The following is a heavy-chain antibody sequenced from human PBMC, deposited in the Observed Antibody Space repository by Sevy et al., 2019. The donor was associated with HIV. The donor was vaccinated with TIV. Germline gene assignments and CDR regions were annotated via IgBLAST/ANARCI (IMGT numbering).Heavy chain of an antibody. V-gene: IGHV3-21*04. CDR3: DRAGCTRPHDY. Sequence: GGSLRLSCAASGFAFYDYSMSWIRQAPGKGLEWVAIFYFGCGKINYADSVKGLFTISRDNSKNSFYLQMDNLRVEDTAPSYCDRAGCTRPHDYWGQGTRVTVSS. CDR1: GFAFYDYS. J-gene: IGHJ4*02. D-gene: IGHD2-8*01. CDR2: FYFGCGKI.